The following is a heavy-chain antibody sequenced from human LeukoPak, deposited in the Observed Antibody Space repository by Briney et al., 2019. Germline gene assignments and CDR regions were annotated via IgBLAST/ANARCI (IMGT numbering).Heavy chain of an antibody. J-gene: IGHJ3*02. CDR3: ARCSRSSTDCYSEFDI. Sequence: GGALRLSCAASGFTFDDYGMSWVRQGPGKGLEWVSAINWNGDSTGYADSVRGRFTISRDNAKNSLYLQMNSLRAEDTALYYCARCSRSSTDCYSEFDIWGQGTMVTVSS. CDR2: INWNGDST. V-gene: IGHV3-20*04. D-gene: IGHD2-2*02. CDR1: GFTFDDYG.